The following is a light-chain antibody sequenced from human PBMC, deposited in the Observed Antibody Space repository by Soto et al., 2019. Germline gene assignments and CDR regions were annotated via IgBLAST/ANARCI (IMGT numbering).Light chain of an antibody. CDR1: QTVSRN. Sequence: EVVMTQSPATLSVSPGERATLSCRASQTVSRNLAWYQQRPGQAPRLLIYDISNRAAGVPARFSGSGSETEFTLTIRSLQAEDFAVYYCQQYKSWPITFGQGTRLEIK. CDR2: DIS. J-gene: IGKJ5*01. CDR3: QQYKSWPIT. V-gene: IGKV3-15*01.